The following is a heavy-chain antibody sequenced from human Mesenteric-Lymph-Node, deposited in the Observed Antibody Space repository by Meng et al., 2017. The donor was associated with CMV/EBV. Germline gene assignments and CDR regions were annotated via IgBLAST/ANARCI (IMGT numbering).Heavy chain of an antibody. D-gene: IGHD3-10*01. V-gene: IGHV3-23*03. CDR1: GFSFRTYA. CDR2: IYTGGSTT. CDR3: ARYLLPRSIRGSYYFGMDV. Sequence: GGSLRLSCAASGFSFRTYAMSWVRQAPGKGLGWVSVIYTGGSTTYHAASVKGRFTISRDDSMDTLYLQLNSLRGEDTAVYYCARYLLPRSIRGSYYFGMDVWGQGTTVTVSS. J-gene: IGHJ6*02.